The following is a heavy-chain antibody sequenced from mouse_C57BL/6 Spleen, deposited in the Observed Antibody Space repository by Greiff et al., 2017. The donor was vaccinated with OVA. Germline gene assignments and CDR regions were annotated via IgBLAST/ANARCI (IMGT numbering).Heavy chain of an antibody. J-gene: IGHJ3*01. V-gene: IGHV1-80*01. Sequence: VQLQESGAELVKPGASVKISCKASGYAFSIYWLNWVKQRPGKGLEWIGQIYPGDGDTNYNGKFKGKATLTADKSSSTAYMQLSSLTSEDAAVYFCARGAITTGFAYWGQGTLVTVSA. CDR1: GYAFSIYW. CDR3: ARGAITTGFAY. D-gene: IGHD1-1*01. CDR2: IYPGDGDT.